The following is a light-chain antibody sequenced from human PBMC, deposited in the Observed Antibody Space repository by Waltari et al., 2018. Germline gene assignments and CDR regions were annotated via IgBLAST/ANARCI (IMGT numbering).Light chain of an antibody. Sequence: DIQMTQSPSSLSVSVGDRVTITCRASQGISTYLNWYQQKPGKAPKRLIYAASSLESGVPSRFSGSGSGTDFTLTISSLQPEDFATYFCLQYDINPFTFGPGTTLDIK. CDR2: AAS. V-gene: IGKV1-17*01. CDR1: QGISTY. CDR3: LQYDINPFT. J-gene: IGKJ3*01.